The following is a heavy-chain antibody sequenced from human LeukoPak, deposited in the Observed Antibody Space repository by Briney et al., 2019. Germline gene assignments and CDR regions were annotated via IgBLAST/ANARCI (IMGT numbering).Heavy chain of an antibody. D-gene: IGHD1-1*01. CDR2: ISAYNGNT. Sequence: ASVKVSCKASGYTFTSYGISWVRQAPGQGLEWMGWISAYNGNTNYAQKLQGRVTMTTDTSTSTAYMELRSLRSDDTAVYYCARERGTTGTYPIDYWGQGTLVTVSS. V-gene: IGHV1-18*01. J-gene: IGHJ4*02. CDR1: GYTFTSYG. CDR3: ARERGTTGTYPIDY.